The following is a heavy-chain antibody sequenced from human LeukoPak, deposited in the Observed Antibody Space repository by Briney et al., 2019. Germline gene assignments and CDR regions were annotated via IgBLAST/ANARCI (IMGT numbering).Heavy chain of an antibody. CDR2: ISSSRSYI. J-gene: IGHJ4*02. CDR1: GFTFSSYS. Sequence: GGSLRLSCAASGFTFSSYSMNWVRQAPGKGLEWVSFISSSRSYIYYADSVKGRFTISRDNAKNSLYLEMNSLRAEDTAVYYCARFIAAPYYFDYWGQGTLVTVSS. V-gene: IGHV3-21*01. CDR3: ARFIAAPYYFDY. D-gene: IGHD6-13*01.